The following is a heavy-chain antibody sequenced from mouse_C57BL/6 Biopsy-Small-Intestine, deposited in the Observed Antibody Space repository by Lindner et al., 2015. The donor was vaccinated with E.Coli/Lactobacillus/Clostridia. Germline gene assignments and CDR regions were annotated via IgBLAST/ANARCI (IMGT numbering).Heavy chain of an antibody. D-gene: IGHD1-1*02. CDR3: IRDQEWDVNGYYYTDFDY. J-gene: IGHJ4*01. CDR2: INPGNGLT. CDR1: GYIFTTYA. Sequence: SVKVSCKTYGYIFTTYAVHWVRQAPGQGLEWMGWINPGNGLTKFSQKFQARVTLSIDTSANKTYMELSSLRSEDTAVYYCIRDQEWDVNGYYYTDFDYWGQGTLVTVSS. V-gene: IGHV1-66*01.